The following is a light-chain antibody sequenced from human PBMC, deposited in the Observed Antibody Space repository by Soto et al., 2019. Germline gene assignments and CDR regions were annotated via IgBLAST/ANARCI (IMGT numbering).Light chain of an antibody. V-gene: IGKV4-1*01. CDR3: QQYYSTPLT. J-gene: IGKJ4*01. CDR1: QSVLYSSNNKNY. Sequence: DIVMTQSPDSLAVSLGERATINCKSSQSVLYSSNNKNYLAWYQQKPGQPPNLLIYWASTRESGVPDRFSGSGSGTDFTLTISCLQAEDVAVYYCQQYYSTPLTFGGGTKVEIK. CDR2: WAS.